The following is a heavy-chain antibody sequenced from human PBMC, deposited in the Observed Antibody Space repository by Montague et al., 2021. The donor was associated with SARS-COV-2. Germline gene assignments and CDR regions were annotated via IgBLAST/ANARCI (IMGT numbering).Heavy chain of an antibody. CDR1: GGSMNSYY. CDR2: IYYSGSS. CDR3: SRPGAFTNNGVFDY. Sequence: SETLSLTCTVSGGSMNSYYWSWIRQAPGKGLEWIGWIYYSGSSYSHPSPTRRLPISADTSRSEFYLKLTSVSAADTAVSFCSRPGAFTNNGVFDYWGQGTLVTVSS. D-gene: IGHD1/OR15-1a*01. J-gene: IGHJ4*02. V-gene: IGHV4-59*08.